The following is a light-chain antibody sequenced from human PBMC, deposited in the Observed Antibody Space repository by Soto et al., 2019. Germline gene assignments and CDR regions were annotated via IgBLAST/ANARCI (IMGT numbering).Light chain of an antibody. CDR1: QSISSW. CDR2: DAS. CDR3: QQYNNFWT. Sequence: DIRMTQSPSALSASVGDRVTLTCRASQSISSWLAWYQQKPGKAPRLLIYDASYLERGVPSGFSGSGSGTEFTLTISDLQPDDLATYYCQQYNNFWTFGPGTKVEI. V-gene: IGKV1-5*01. J-gene: IGKJ1*01.